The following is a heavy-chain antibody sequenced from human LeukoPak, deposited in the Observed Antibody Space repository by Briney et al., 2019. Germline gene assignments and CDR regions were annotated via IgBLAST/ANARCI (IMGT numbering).Heavy chain of an antibody. V-gene: IGHV7-4-1*02. CDR3: ARVRNPLYGDYPNWFDP. Sequence: ASVKVSCKASGYSFTSHAMNWVRQAPGQGLEWMGWINTNTGNPTYAQGFTGRFVFSLDTSVNTAYLQISSLEAEDTAVYYCARVRNPLYGDYPNWFDPWGQGTLVTVSS. J-gene: IGHJ5*02. D-gene: IGHD4-17*01. CDR1: GYSFTSHA. CDR2: INTNTGNP.